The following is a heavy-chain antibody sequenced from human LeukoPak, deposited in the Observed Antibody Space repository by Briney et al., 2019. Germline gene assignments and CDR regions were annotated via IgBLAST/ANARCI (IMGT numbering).Heavy chain of an antibody. CDR3: ARDPSYNAYGGNNWFDP. CDR2: INPNSGGT. D-gene: IGHD4-23*01. Sequence: ASXXVSCKASGYTFTGYYMHWVRQAPGQGLEWMGRINPNSGGTNYAQKFQGRVTINRDTSISTAYMELSRLRYDDTAVYYCARDPSYNAYGGNNWFDPWGQGTLVTVSS. J-gene: IGHJ5*02. CDR1: GYTFTGYY. V-gene: IGHV1-2*06.